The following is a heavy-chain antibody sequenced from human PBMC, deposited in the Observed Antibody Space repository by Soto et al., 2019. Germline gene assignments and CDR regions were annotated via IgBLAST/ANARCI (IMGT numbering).Heavy chain of an antibody. D-gene: IGHD3-22*01. CDR3: ARDPFYDSSGYNYGGGY. V-gene: IGHV4-4*02. Sequence: SETLSLTCAVSGGSISSSNWWSWVRQPPGKGLEWIGEIYHSGSTNYNPSLKSRVTISVDKSKNQFSLKLSSVTAADTAVYYCARDPFYDSSGYNYGGGYWGQGTLVTVSS. J-gene: IGHJ4*02. CDR2: IYHSGST. CDR1: GGSISSSNW.